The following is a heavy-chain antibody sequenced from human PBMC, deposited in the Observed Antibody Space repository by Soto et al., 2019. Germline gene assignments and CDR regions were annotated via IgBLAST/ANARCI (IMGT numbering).Heavy chain of an antibody. Sequence: PSETLSLTCTVSGGSISSSSYYWGWIRQPPGKGLEWIGSIYYSGSTYYNPSLKSRVTISVDTSKNQFSLKLSSVTAADTAVYYCARLNTYRDNGYNYASTYEMYVCCQGTT. CDR3: ARLNTYRDNGYNYASTYEMYV. D-gene: IGHD5-12*01. CDR1: GGSISSSSYY. V-gene: IGHV4-39*01. J-gene: IGHJ6*02. CDR2: IYYSGST.